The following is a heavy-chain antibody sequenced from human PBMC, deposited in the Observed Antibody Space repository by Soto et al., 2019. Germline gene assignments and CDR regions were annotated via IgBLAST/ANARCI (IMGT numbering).Heavy chain of an antibody. Sequence: GGSLRLSCAASGFTFGSYSMNWVRQAPGKGLEWVSYISSSSSTIYYADSVKGRFTISRDNAKNSLYLQMNSLRAEDTAVYYCARDPEQQLVALYYYYYMDVWGKGTTVTVSS. D-gene: IGHD6-13*01. CDR3: ARDPEQQLVALYYYYYMDV. CDR2: ISSSSSTI. CDR1: GFTFGSYS. J-gene: IGHJ6*03. V-gene: IGHV3-48*01.